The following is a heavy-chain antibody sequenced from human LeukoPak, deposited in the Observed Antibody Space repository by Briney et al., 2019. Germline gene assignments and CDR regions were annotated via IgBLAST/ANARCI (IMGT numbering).Heavy chain of an antibody. CDR2: INPNSGGT. V-gene: IGHV1-2*02. CDR3: ARDGSDYYGSGSERVYFDY. J-gene: IGHJ4*02. CDR1: GYTFTGYY. D-gene: IGHD3-10*01. Sequence: GASVKASCKASGYTFTGYYMHWVRQAPGQGLEWMGWINPNSGGTNYAQKFQGRVTMTRDTSISTAYMELSRLRSDDTAVYYCARDGSDYYGSGSERVYFDYWGQGTLVTVSS.